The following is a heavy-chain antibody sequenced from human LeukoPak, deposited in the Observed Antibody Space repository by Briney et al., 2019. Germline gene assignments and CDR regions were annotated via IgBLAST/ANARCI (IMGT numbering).Heavy chain of an antibody. CDR2: IYYSGST. D-gene: IGHD3-10*01. J-gene: IGHJ4*02. CDR3: ASQTYYYGSGSYYQVDY. CDR1: GGSISSSSYY. V-gene: IGHV4-39*01. Sequence: PSETLSLTCTVSGGSISSSSYYWGWIRQPPGQGLEWIGSIYYSGSTYYNPSLKSLVTISVDTSKNQFSLKLSSVTAADTAVYYCASQTYYYGSGSYYQVDYWGQGTLVTVSS.